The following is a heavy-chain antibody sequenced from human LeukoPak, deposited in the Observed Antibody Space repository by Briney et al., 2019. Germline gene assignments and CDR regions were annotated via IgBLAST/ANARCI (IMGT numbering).Heavy chain of an antibody. Sequence: GGSLRLSCAASGFTFSSYSMNWVRQAPGKGLEWVSYISSSSSTIYYADSVKGRFTISRDNAKNSLYLQMNSLRAEDTAVYYCARGQGYCSSTSCYWPSFDYWGQGTLATVSS. CDR3: ARGQGYCSSTSCYWPSFDY. CDR2: ISSSSSTI. V-gene: IGHV3-48*04. CDR1: GFTFSSYS. D-gene: IGHD2-2*01. J-gene: IGHJ4*02.